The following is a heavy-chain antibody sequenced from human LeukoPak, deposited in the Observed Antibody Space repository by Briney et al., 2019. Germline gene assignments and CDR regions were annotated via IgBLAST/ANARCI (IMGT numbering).Heavy chain of an antibody. CDR2: TSSVSSPI. D-gene: IGHD1-26*01. Sequence: GGSLRLSCAASGFTFSSYEMNWVRQAPGKGLEWVSYTSSVSSPIYYADSVKGRFTISRDNAKNSLYLHMNSLRDEDTAVYYCARVVGPYYGMDVWGQGTTVTVSS. CDR3: ARVVGPYYGMDV. CDR1: GFTFSSYE. V-gene: IGHV3-48*02. J-gene: IGHJ6*02.